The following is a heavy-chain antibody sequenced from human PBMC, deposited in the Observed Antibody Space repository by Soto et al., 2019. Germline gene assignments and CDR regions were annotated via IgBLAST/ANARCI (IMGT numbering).Heavy chain of an antibody. J-gene: IGHJ6*02. D-gene: IGHD2-2*01. Sequence: GGSRRLSCAASGFTFSNAWMIWVRQAPGKGLEWVGRIKSKTDGGTTDYAAPVKGRFTISRDDSKNTLYLQMNSLKTEDTAVYYCTTDYASIVVVPAADYYYGMDVWGQGTTVTVSS. CDR3: TTDYASIVVVPAADYYYGMDV. CDR1: GFTFSNAW. CDR2: IKSKTDGGTT. V-gene: IGHV3-15*01.